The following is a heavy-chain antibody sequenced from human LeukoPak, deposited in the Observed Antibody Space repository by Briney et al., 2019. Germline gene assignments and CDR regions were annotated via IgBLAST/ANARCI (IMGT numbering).Heavy chain of an antibody. D-gene: IGHD6-25*01. J-gene: IGHJ4*02. CDR3: ARPSSSGYFDY. Sequence: GGSLKISCKGSGYSFTSYWLGLVRPMPGKGLGWMGNIYPGDSDTRNSPSFQGQVTISADKSISTAYLQWSSLKASDTAMYYCARPSSSGYFDYWGQGTLVTVSS. V-gene: IGHV5-51*01. CDR1: GYSFTSYW. CDR2: IYPGDSDT.